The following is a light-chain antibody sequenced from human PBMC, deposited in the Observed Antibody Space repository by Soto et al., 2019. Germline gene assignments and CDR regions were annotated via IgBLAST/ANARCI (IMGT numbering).Light chain of an antibody. Sequence: SYELTQPPSVSVSPGQTASITCSGDKLGDKYACWYQQKPGQSPVLVIYQDSKRPSGIPERVSGSNSGNTATLTISGTQAMDEDDYYCQAWDSSTLFVFGTGTQLTVL. CDR2: QDS. CDR3: QAWDSSTLFV. V-gene: IGLV3-1*01. J-gene: IGLJ1*01. CDR1: KLGDKY.